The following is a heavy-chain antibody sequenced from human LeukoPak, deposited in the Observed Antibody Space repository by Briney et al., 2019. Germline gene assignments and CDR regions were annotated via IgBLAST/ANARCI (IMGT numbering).Heavy chain of an antibody. J-gene: IGHJ4*02. CDR1: GYTFTSYD. V-gene: IGHV1-8*03. CDR2: MNPNSGST. D-gene: IGHD5-12*01. CDR3: ARGRSTGYPYYFEY. Sequence: ASVKVSCRASGYTFTSYDINWVRQATGQGLEWMGWMNPNSGSTGYAQKFQGRVTITRNTSISTAYMELSGLRSEDTAVYYCARGRSTGYPYYFEYWGQGTLVTVSS.